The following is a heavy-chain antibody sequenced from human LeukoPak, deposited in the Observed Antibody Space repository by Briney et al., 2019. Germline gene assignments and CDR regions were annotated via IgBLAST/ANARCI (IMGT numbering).Heavy chain of an antibody. D-gene: IGHD1-26*01. J-gene: IGHJ4*02. V-gene: IGHV3-21*01. CDR2: ISSSSSYI. Sequence: GGSLRLSCAASGFTFDDYAMHWVRQAPGKGLEWVSSISSSSSYIYYADSVKGRFTISRDNAKNALYLQMNSLRAEDTAMYYCARDGLSGSYYDFWGQGTLVTVSS. CDR1: GFTFDDYA. CDR3: ARDGLSGSYYDF.